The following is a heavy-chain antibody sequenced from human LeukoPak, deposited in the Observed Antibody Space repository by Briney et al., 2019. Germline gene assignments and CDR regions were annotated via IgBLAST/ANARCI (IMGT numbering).Heavy chain of an antibody. Sequence: PGGSLRLSCAASGFTFSSYGMSWVRQAPGKGLEWVSGISGSGGSTYYADSVKGRLTISRDNSKNTLYLQMNSLRAEDTAVYYCAKATGTFYYFGYWGQGTLVTVSS. V-gene: IGHV3-23*01. D-gene: IGHD1-1*01. CDR3: AKATGTFYYFGY. J-gene: IGHJ4*02. CDR1: GFTFSSYG. CDR2: ISGSGGST.